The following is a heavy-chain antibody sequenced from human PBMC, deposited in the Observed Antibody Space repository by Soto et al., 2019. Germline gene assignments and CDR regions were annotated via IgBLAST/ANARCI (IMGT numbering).Heavy chain of an antibody. V-gene: IGHV3-23*01. Sequence: EVQLLESGGGLVQPGGSLRLSCAASGFTFSSYAMSWVRQAPGKGLEWVSEISGRGGSTYYADSVKGRFTISRDKSKNTLYLQMNTLRADDTAVYYCAKDTPSWEDYYYIDVWGKGATVTVSS. J-gene: IGHJ6*03. D-gene: IGHD1-26*01. CDR3: AKDTPSWEDYYYIDV. CDR1: GFTFSSYA. CDR2: ISGRGGST.